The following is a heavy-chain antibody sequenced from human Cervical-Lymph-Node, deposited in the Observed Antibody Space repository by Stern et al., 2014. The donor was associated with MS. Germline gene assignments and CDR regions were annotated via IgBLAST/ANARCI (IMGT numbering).Heavy chain of an antibody. CDR1: GFTFSDYS. V-gene: IGHV3-21*01. Sequence: EVQLVESGGGLVKPGGSLRLSCAASGFTFSDYSMNWVRQAPGKALQWVSSTDSSSRYIYYADSVKGRFTISRDNAKNSLSLQMNSLRAEDTAVYFCTKSGRTGTKREGIVSWGQGTLVTVSS. J-gene: IGHJ4*02. CDR3: TKSGRTGTKREGIVS. D-gene: IGHD1-1*01. CDR2: TDSSSRYI.